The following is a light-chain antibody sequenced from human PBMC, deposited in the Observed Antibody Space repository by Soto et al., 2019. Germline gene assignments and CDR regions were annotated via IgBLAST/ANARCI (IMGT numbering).Light chain of an antibody. Sequence: DIQMTQSPSSLSASVGERVTITCRTSQSINTYLNWYQQKPGKAPKLLIYGASSLQSGVPLRFSGSGSGIDFTLTITTLQPEDFATYYCQESYSFLWATCGQGTKVEIK. J-gene: IGKJ1*01. V-gene: IGKV1-39*01. CDR1: QSINTY. CDR3: QESYSFLWAT. CDR2: GAS.